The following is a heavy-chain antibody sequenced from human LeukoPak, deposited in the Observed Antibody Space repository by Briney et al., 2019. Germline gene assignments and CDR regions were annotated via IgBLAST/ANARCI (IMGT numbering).Heavy chain of an antibody. D-gene: IGHD3-10*01. CDR3: ARGGVDHYGSGTYYLMYYFDH. CDR1: GFTFNTYG. Sequence: GGTLRLSCAASGFTFNTYGMSWVRQAPGKGLEWVSGISGSGGATYYADSVKGRFTVSRDDPHNTLYLQMNSVRAEDTAVYFCARGGVDHYGSGTYYLMYYFDHWGQGTMVTVSS. V-gene: IGHV3-23*01. J-gene: IGHJ4*03. CDR2: ISGSGGAT.